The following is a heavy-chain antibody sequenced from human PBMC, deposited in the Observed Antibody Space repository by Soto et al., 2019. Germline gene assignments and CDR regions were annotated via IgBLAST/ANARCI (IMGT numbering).Heavy chain of an antibody. Sequence: PGGSLRLSCAASGLPFRSYAMSWVRQAPGKGLEWVSAISGSAGSTYYADSVKGRFTISGDTSKNTLYLQMNSLRAEDTAVYYCAKGNSWSPALVLDIWGQGTMVTVSS. CDR1: GLPFRSYA. V-gene: IGHV3-23*01. J-gene: IGHJ3*02. D-gene: IGHD1-7*01. CDR2: ISGSAGST. CDR3: AKGNSWSPALVLDI.